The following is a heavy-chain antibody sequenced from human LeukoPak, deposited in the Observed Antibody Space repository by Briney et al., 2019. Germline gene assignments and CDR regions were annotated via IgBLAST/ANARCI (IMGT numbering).Heavy chain of an antibody. V-gene: IGHV3-30*18. D-gene: IGHD2-15*01. CDR2: ISYDGSNK. J-gene: IGHJ4*02. CDR3: AKIRAPYCSGGDCASSESLDY. Sequence: PGGSLRLSCAASGFIFSNYGIYWVRQAPGKGLEWVAVISYDGSNKYYADSVKGRFTISRDNSKNTLYLQMNSLRTEDTAVYYCAKIRAPYCSGGDCASSESLDYWGQGTRVTVS. CDR1: GFIFSNYG.